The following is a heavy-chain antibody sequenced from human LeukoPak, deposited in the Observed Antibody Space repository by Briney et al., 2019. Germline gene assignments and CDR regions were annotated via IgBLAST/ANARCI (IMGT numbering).Heavy chain of an antibody. V-gene: IGHV1-46*01. D-gene: IGHD2-2*01. J-gene: IGHJ4*02. CDR2: INPSGGST. Sequence: ASVKVSCKASGYTFTSYYMHWVRQAPGQGLEWMGIINPSGGSTSYAQKFQGRVTMTRDTSTSTVYMELSSLRSEDTAVYYCARGRIVVVPAAMGVFDYWGQGTLVTVSS. CDR1: GYTFTSYY. CDR3: ARGRIVVVPAAMGVFDY.